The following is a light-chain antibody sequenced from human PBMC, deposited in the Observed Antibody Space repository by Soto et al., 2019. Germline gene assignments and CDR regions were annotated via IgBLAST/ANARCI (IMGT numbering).Light chain of an antibody. CDR1: QSVLYSSNNKNY. J-gene: IGKJ2*01. V-gene: IGKV4-1*01. CDR3: QQYESTPPT. CDR2: WAS. Sequence: DIVMTQSPDSLAVSLGERATINCKSSQSVLYSSNNKNYLAWYQQRPGQPPKLLIYWASTRESGVPDRFSVSGSGTDFTLTITSLQAEYVAVYYCQQYESTPPTFGQGTKLESK.